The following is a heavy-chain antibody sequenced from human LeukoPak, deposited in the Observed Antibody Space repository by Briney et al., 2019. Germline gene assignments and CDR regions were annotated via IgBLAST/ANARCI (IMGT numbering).Heavy chain of an antibody. CDR2: INPAGSTA. Sequence: GGSLRLSCAASGFTFSTYWMHWVRHAPGKGLVWVSHINPAGSTAFYADSVKGRFTISRDNAKNTVYLQMSSLGAEGTAVYYCGRGMIGAHGSDYWGQGTLVTVSS. J-gene: IGHJ4*02. CDR3: GRGMIGAHGSDY. CDR1: GFTFSTYW. D-gene: IGHD3-10*01. V-gene: IGHV3-74*01.